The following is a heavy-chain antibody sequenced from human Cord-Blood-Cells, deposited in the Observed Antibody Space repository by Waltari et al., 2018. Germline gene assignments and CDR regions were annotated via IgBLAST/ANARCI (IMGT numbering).Heavy chain of an antibody. CDR3: ARVGHDGY. CDR1: GGTFSSYA. D-gene: IGHD3-16*01. CDR2: IIPILGIA. J-gene: IGHJ4*02. Sequence: QVPLVQSGAEVKKPGSSVKVSCKASGGTFSSYAISWVRQAPGQGLEWMGRIIPILGIANYAQKFQGRVTITADKSTGTAYMELRSLRSEDTAVYYCARVGHDGYWGQGTLVTVSS. V-gene: IGHV1-69*09.